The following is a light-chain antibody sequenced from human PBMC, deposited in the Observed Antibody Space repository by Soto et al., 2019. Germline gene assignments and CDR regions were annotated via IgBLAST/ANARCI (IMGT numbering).Light chain of an antibody. J-gene: IGLJ2*01. Sequence: SYELTQPPSVSVSPGQTASITCFGDKLGDKYACWYQQKPGQSPVLVMYQDTKRPSGIPERFSASNSGNTATLTISGTQAMDEADYYCQAWDSSTGVIFGGGTKVTVL. CDR1: KLGDKY. CDR3: QAWDSSTGVI. V-gene: IGLV3-1*01. CDR2: QDT.